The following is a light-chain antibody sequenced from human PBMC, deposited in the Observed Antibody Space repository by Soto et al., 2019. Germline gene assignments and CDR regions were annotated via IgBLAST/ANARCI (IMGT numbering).Light chain of an antibody. V-gene: IGKV3-20*01. CDR1: QSISSNY. J-gene: IGKJ1*01. CDR3: QQYGNSPLT. CDR2: GAS. Sequence: EVVLTQSPGTLSLSPGERATLSCRSRQSISSNYLAWYQQKPGQAPRLLIYGASNRATGIPDRFSGSGSGTVFTLTISRLEPEDFAVYFCQQYGNSPLTFGQGTKVEIK.